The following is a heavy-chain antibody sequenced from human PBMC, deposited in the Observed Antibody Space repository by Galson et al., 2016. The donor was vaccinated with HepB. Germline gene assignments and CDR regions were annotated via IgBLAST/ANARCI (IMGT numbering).Heavy chain of an antibody. V-gene: IGHV1-69*13. J-gene: IGHJ4*02. CDR2: ITPIFGTA. Sequence: SVKVSCKASGGTFSNYAINWVRQGPGQGLEWMGGITPIFGTAKYAKKFQGRVTVTADQSTSTAYMELSSLRAEDTAVYYCARSKWKYVYFDYWGQGTLLTVSS. CDR3: ARSKWKYVYFDY. D-gene: IGHD1-7*01. CDR1: GGTFSNYA.